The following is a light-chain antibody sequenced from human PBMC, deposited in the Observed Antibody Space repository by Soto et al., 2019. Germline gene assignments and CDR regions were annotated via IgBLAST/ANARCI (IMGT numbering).Light chain of an antibody. CDR2: GGS. V-gene: IGLV2-23*01. CDR1: NSDIGSFNL. J-gene: IGLJ2*01. CDR3: CSYAGRSAFVL. Sequence: QSVLTQPASVSGSPGQSITISCTGTNSDIGSFNLVSWYQQYPGKAPKLMIYGGSKRPSGVSNRFSGAKSGNTASLTISGLQAEDEANYHCCSYAGRSAFVLFGGGTKVTVL.